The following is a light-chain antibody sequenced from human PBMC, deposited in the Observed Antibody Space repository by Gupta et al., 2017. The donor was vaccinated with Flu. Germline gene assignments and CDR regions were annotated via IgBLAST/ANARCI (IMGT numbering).Light chain of an antibody. CDR3: QSYDSNNPVV. V-gene: IGLV6-57*01. CDR2: EDN. J-gene: IGLJ2*01. Sequence: VTISCTRSSGSMASNNVQWYHQRPGSSPTTVIYEDNQRPAGVPDRFSGSIDSSSNSASLTISGLKTEDEADYYCQSYDSNNPVVFGGGTKLTVL. CDR1: SGSMASNN.